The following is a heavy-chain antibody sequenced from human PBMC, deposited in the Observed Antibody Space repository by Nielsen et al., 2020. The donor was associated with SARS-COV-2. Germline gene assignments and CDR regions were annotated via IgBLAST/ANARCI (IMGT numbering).Heavy chain of an antibody. CDR2: ISWNSGSI. CDR3: AKDMRPSARLFYYMDV. J-gene: IGHJ6*03. CDR1: GFPFSNYA. D-gene: IGHD6-6*01. V-gene: IGHV3-9*01. Sequence: GGSLRLSCAASGFPFSNYAMHWVRQAPGKGLEWVSGISWNSGSIGYADSVKGRFTISRDNAKNSLYLQMNSLRAEDTALYYCAKDMRPSARLFYYMDVWGKGTTVTVSS.